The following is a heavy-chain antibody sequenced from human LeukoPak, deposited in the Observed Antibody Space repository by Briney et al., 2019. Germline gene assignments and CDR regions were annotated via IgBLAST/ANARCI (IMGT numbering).Heavy chain of an antibody. CDR3: AKNYAATPRTVLDY. CDR1: GFPFSSYA. J-gene: IGHJ4*02. CDR2: ISDNGGNT. V-gene: IGHV3-23*01. D-gene: IGHD2-15*01. Sequence: GGSLRLSCAASGFPFSSYAMSWVRQAPGKGLEWVSAISDNGGNTYYADSVKGRFTISRDNSKNTLYLQVNSLRAEDTALYYCAKNYAATPRTVLDYWGQGTLVTVSS.